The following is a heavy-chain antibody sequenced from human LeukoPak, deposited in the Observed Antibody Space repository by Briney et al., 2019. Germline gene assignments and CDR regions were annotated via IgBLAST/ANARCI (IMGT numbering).Heavy chain of an antibody. D-gene: IGHD2-2*01. J-gene: IGHJ6*02. CDR2: IYTSGST. Sequence: PSETLSLTCTVSGGFISSYYWSWIRQPAGKGLEWIGRIYTSGSTNYNPSLKSRVTMSVDTSKNQFSLKLSSVTAADTAVYYCAKSSIVVVPAAPDPESNYYYYYGMDVWGQGTTVTVSS. CDR1: GGFISSYY. V-gene: IGHV4-4*07. CDR3: AKSSIVVVPAAPDPESNYYYYYGMDV.